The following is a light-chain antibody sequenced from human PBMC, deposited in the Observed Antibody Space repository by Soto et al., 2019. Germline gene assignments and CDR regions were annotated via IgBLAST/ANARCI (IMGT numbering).Light chain of an antibody. Sequence: QSVLTQPPSASATPGQRVTISCSGSSSNIGSNSVNWYQQVPGTAPRLLIYSNNQRPSGVPDRLSGSKSGTSASLAIGGLLSEDVADYYCASWDDSLNAYVFGGGTKLTVL. CDR3: ASWDDSLNAYV. CDR1: SSNIGSNS. J-gene: IGLJ1*01. V-gene: IGLV1-44*01. CDR2: SNN.